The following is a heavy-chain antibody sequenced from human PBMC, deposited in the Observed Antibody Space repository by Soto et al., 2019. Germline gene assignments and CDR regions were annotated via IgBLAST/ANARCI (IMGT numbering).Heavy chain of an antibody. CDR1: GFTFSSYA. J-gene: IGHJ4*02. V-gene: IGHV3-23*01. Sequence: PGGSLRLSCAASGFTFSSYAMHWVRQAPGKGLDYVSSISGSGGSTDYADSVKGRFTISRDKSKNTVHLQMNSLRAEDTAVYYCAKVDGYSYGAVDYWGQGTLVTVSS. CDR2: ISGSGGST. D-gene: IGHD5-18*01. CDR3: AKVDGYSYGAVDY.